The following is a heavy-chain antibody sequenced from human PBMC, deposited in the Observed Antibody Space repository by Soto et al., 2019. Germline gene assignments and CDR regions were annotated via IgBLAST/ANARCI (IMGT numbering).Heavy chain of an antibody. V-gene: IGHV3-64*01. CDR2: ISSNGGST. Sequence: GGSLRLSCAASGFTFSSYAMHWVRQAPGKGLEYVSAISSNGGSTYYANSVKGRFTISRDNSKNTLYLQMGSLRAEDMAVYYCARGIVVVVAATPWGAFDIWGQGTMVTVSS. D-gene: IGHD2-15*01. J-gene: IGHJ3*02. CDR1: GFTFSSYA. CDR3: ARGIVVVVAATPWGAFDI.